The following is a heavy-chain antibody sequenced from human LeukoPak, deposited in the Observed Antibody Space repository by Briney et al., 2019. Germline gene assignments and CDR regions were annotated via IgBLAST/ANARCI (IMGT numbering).Heavy chain of an antibody. CDR2: ISGSGDST. J-gene: IGHJ4*02. V-gene: IGHV3-23*01. CDR3: AKHGTYYDFWSGQYYFDY. Sequence: GGSLRLSCAASGFTFSSHAMSWVRQAPGKGLEWVSDISGSGDSTNYADSVKGRFTISRDNSRNTLYLQMNSLRAEDTAVYYCAKHGTYYDFWSGQYYFDYWGQGTLVTVSS. D-gene: IGHD3-3*01. CDR1: GFTFSSHA.